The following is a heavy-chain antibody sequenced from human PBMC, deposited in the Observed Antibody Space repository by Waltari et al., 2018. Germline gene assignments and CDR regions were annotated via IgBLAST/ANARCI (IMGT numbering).Heavy chain of an antibody. D-gene: IGHD2-15*01. CDR2: VNTEDGET. Sequence: EVQVVQSGAEVKKPGATVKISCKASGYTFTDFYIHWLQLAPGKGLEWMGRVNTEDGETMDGMNFRDRSTRTADTSTNTAYMELSSLRSADTAVYYCVVGGYCSPSSCPWDYWGQGTLVTVSS. V-gene: IGHV1-69-2*01. CDR3: VVGGYCSPSSCPWDY. J-gene: IGHJ4*02. CDR1: GYTFTDFY.